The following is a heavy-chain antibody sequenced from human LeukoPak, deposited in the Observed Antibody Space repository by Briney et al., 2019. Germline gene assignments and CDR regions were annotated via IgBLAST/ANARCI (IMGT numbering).Heavy chain of an antibody. Sequence: SETLSLTCAVYGGSFSGYYWSWIRQPPGKGLEWIGEINHSGSTNYNPSLKSRVNISIDTSKNQFSLKLSSVTAADTAVYYCARRAFYSGYALGYYYYYMDVWGKGTTVTVSS. CDR2: INHSGST. CDR1: GGSFSGYY. J-gene: IGHJ6*03. V-gene: IGHV4-34*01. D-gene: IGHD5-12*01. CDR3: ARRAFYSGYALGYYYYYMDV.